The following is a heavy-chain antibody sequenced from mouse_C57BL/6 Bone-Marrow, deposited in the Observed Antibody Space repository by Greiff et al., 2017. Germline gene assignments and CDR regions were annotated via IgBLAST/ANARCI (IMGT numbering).Heavy chain of an antibody. CDR3: ARGDCYSSSFYWYFDV. CDR1: GYTFTSYW. CDR2: IDPSDSET. D-gene: IGHD1-1*01. Sequence: QVQLQQPGAELVRPGSSVKLSCKASGYTFTSYWMHWVKQRPIQGLEWIGNIDPSDSETHYNQKFKDKATLTVDKSSSTAYMQLSSLTSKYSAVYYCARGDCYSSSFYWYFDVWGTGTTVTVSS. J-gene: IGHJ1*03. V-gene: IGHV1-52*01.